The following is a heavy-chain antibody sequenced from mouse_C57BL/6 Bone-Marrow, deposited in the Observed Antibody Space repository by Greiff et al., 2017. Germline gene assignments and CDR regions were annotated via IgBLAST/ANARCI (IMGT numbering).Heavy chain of an antibody. CDR3: ARLRNYYGSSSWYFDV. Sequence: QVQLQQPGAELVMPGASVKLSCKASGYTFTSYWMHWVKQRPGQGLEWIGEIDPSDSYTNYNQKFKGKSTLTVDKSSSTAYMQLRILTSEYSAVYYCARLRNYYGSSSWYFDVWGTGTTVTVSS. CDR1: GYTFTSYW. D-gene: IGHD1-1*01. V-gene: IGHV1-69*01. CDR2: IDPSDSYT. J-gene: IGHJ1*03.